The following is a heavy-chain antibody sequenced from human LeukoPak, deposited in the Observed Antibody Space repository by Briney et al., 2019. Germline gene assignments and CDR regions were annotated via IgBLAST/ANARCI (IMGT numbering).Heavy chain of an antibody. CDR3: ARDPPIGGADVFDI. CDR1: GSTFTGYY. Sequence: ASLKVSCKAAGSTFTGYYMHWVRQAPGQGLEWMGWINPNSGGTNYAQKFQGRVTMTRDTSISTAYMELSRLTSDDTAVYYCARDPPIGGADVFDIWGQGTMVTVSS. CDR2: INPNSGGT. V-gene: IGHV1-2*02. J-gene: IGHJ3*02. D-gene: IGHD3-10*01.